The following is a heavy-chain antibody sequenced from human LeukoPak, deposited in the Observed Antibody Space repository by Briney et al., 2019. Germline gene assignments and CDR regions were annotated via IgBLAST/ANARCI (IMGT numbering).Heavy chain of an antibody. CDR3: ARRKGSWSANFDY. Sequence: SETLSLTCTASGGSISSYYWSWIRQPPGKGLEWIGYIYYSGSTNYNPSLKSRVTISVDTSKNQFSLMLSSVTAADTAVYYCARRKGSWSANFDYWGQGTLVTVSS. V-gene: IGHV4-59*08. D-gene: IGHD6-13*01. J-gene: IGHJ4*02. CDR2: IYYSGST. CDR1: GGSISSYY.